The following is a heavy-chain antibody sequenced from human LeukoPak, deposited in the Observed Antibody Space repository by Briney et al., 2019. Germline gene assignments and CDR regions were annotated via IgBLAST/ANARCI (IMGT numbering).Heavy chain of an antibody. CDR1: GGTFSSYA. D-gene: IGHD3-3*01. V-gene: IGHV1-69*04. CDR3: ARDYDSSNWFDP. CDR2: IIPILGIA. J-gene: IGHJ5*02. Sequence: SVKVSCKSSGGTFSSYAISWVRQAPGQGLEWMGRIIPILGIANYAQKFQGRVTITADKSTSTAYMELSSLRSEDTAVYYCARDYDSSNWFDPWGQGTLVTVSS.